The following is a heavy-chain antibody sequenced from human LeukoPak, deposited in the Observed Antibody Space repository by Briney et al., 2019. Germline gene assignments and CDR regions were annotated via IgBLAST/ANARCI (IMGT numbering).Heavy chain of an antibody. J-gene: IGHJ4*02. CDR2: INEDGTET. D-gene: IGHD5-24*01. CDR3: VRDRGWQQFDY. CDR1: GFTFSDSW. Sequence: PGGSLRLSCAASGFTFSDSWMTWVRQTPGKGLARVANINEDGTETYYVDSVRGRFSISRDNAKNSMYLEMNSLRAEDTAVYFCVRDRGWQQFDYWGQGTLVTVSS. V-gene: IGHV3-7*01.